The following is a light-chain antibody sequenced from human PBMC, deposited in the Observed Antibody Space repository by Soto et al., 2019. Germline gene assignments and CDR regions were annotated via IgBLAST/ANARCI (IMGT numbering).Light chain of an antibody. CDR1: ISNIGSNF. CDR3: AAWDDTLSAL. Sequence: QSLPTQPASGSGTPGQRVTISCSGSISNIGSNFVYWYQQLPGAAPKLLIYRNNQRPSGVPDRFSGSMSGTSASLAISGLRSEDEADYYCAAWDDTLSALFGTGTKVTV. V-gene: IGLV1-47*01. J-gene: IGLJ1*01. CDR2: RNN.